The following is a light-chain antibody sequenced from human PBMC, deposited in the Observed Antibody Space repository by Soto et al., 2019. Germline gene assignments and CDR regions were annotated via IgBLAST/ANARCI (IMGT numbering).Light chain of an antibody. CDR1: QSVSSN. Sequence: EIVMTQSPATLSVSPGERATLSCRASQSVSSNVAWYQQKPGQAPRLLIYGASTSTTGIPARFSGSGSGTEFTLTISSMQSEDFAVYYCQQYNNWPPYTFCQGTKLESK. V-gene: IGKV3-15*01. J-gene: IGKJ2*01. CDR3: QQYNNWPPYT. CDR2: GAS.